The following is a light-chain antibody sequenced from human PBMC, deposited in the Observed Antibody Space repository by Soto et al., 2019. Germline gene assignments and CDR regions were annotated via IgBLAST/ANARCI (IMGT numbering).Light chain of an antibody. V-gene: IGLV2-14*01. Sequence: QSALTQPASVSGSAGQSITIFCSGTMRDVGAYNLVSWYQQHPGTAPKLMISEVTNRPSGVSDRFSGSKSGNTASLTISGLQAEDEADYYCSSFTSRFTFVFGTGTKVTVL. CDR2: EVT. CDR1: MRDVGAYNL. J-gene: IGLJ1*01. CDR3: SSFTSRFTFV.